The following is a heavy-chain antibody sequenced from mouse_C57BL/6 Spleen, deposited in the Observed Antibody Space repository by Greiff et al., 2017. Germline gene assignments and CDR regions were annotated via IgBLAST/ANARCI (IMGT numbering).Heavy chain of an antibody. D-gene: IGHD2-4*01. V-gene: IGHV1-81*01. CDR2: IYPRSGNT. CDR1: GYTFTSYG. CDR3: ARQIYYDYDPFAY. Sequence: QVQLKQSGAELARPGASVKLSCKASGYTFTSYGISWVKQRTGQGLEWIGEIYPRSGNTYYNEKFKGKATLTADKSSSTAYMELRSLTSEDSAVYFCARQIYYDYDPFAYWGQGTLVTVSA. J-gene: IGHJ3*01.